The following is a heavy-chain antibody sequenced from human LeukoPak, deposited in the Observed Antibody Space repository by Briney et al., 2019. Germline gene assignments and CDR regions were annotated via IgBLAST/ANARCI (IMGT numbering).Heavy chain of an antibody. Sequence: GASVTVSFKASGYTFIDYYIHWVRQAPGQGLECMGWMNPKTGDTRYEEKFQGRVAMTRETSITTAYMELSGLNSDDTAMYFCTRDVIMRYQQGYFDPWGQGTLVTVSS. V-gene: IGHV1-2*02. CDR1: GYTFIDYY. D-gene: IGHD3-10*01. CDR3: TRDVIMRYQQGYFDP. J-gene: IGHJ5*02. CDR2: MNPKTGDT.